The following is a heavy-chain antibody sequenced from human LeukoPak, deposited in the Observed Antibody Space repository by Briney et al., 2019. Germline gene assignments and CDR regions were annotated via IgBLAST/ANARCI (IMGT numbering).Heavy chain of an antibody. V-gene: IGHV4-59*08. CDR1: GRSISSYY. CDR3: ARQDIYDYVWGSYRYTGSNWFDP. J-gene: IGHJ5*02. CDR2: IYSSGST. D-gene: IGHD3-16*02. Sequence: SETLSLTCTVSGRSISSYYWSWIRQPPGKGLEWIGYIYSSGSTNYNPSLKSRVTRSVDTSKNQFSLKLSSVTAADTAVYYCARQDIYDYVWGSYRYTGSNWFDPWGQGTLVTVSS.